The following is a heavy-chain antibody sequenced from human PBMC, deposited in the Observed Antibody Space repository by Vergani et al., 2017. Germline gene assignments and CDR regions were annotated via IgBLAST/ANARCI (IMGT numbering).Heavy chain of an antibody. Sequence: QLHLQESAPGLVKPSETLSLTCPVSGGSITSSSYYWGWIRQPPGKGLEWVGNIYHSGGAYYNPSLKGRVTISVDTSKNQFSLEVTSVTAADTAIYFCARTESFILRYFHWALWGQGTLVTVSS. V-gene: IGHV4-39*01. CDR1: GGSITSSSYY. CDR2: IYHSGGA. CDR3: ARTESFILRYFHWAL. D-gene: IGHD3-9*01. J-gene: IGHJ4*02.